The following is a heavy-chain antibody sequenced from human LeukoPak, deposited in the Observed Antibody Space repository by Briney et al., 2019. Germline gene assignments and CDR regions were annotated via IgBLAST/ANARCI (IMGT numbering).Heavy chain of an antibody. J-gene: IGHJ4*02. CDR2: IYYSAST. D-gene: IGHD3-16*01. Sequence: SETLSLTGTVSGGSISSDYWGWLRQPPGKGLEWSGYIYYSASTNYNPSLKSRVTISVDTSKNQFSLKLSSVTAAATAVYYCARVITVRGVIFDYWGQGTLVTVSS. CDR3: ARVITVRGVIFDY. V-gene: IGHV4-59*12. CDR1: GGSISSDY.